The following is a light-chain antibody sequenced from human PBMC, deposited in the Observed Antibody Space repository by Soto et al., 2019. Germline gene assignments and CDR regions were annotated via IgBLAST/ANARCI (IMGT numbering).Light chain of an antibody. J-gene: IGKJ2*01. Sequence: DIQXTXXXXSLSASXGXXVTXTCXAXXTIXXXXXWYQQKPGKAPDLLIYAASNLQSGVPSRFSGSGSGSDFTLTISSLQPEDFATYYCQQSYSSPQMYTFGQGTRLEIK. CDR2: AAS. V-gene: IGKV1-39*01. CDR3: QQSYSSPQMYT. CDR1: XTIXXX.